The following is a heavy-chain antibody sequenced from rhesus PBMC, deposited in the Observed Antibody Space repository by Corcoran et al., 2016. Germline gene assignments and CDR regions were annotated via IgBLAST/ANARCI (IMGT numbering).Heavy chain of an antibody. D-gene: IGHD3-22*01. CDR1: VYSIRSGYG. Sequence: QVQLQESGPGLVKPSDILSLTCAVSVYSIRSGYGLSWFRQPPGKGLEWIGYIGGSSGSTNYNPSLKSRVTISKDTSKNQFSLKLSSATAADTAVYFCAIMDYGDYWGQGVLVTVSS. J-gene: IGHJ4*01. CDR2: IGGSSGST. V-gene: IGHV4-127*01. CDR3: AIMDYGDY.